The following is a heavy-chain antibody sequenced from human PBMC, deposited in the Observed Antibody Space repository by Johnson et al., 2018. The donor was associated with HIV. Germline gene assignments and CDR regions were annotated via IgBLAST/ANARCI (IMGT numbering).Heavy chain of an antibody. CDR3: AKGSMNWDDDAFNV. CDR2: NPGTNDSG. V-gene: IGHV3-23*04. D-gene: IGHD1-1*01. CDR1: GFTFNSYD. J-gene: IGHJ3*01. Sequence: EQLVESGGGLVQPGGSLRISCAAPGFTFNSYDMNWVRQAPGKGLERVSGNPGTNDSGQCAASGQGRFAVSRDKSKNTLYLQMTSLGAEDTAVYYCAKGSMNWDDDAFNVWGLGTMVTVSS.